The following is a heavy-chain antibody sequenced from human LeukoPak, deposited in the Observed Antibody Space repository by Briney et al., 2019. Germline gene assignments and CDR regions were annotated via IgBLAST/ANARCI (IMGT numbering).Heavy chain of an antibody. Sequence: SQTLSLTCTVSGGSISSGGYYWSWIRQPPGKGLEWIGYIYHSGSTYYNPSLKSRVTISVDRSKNQFSLKLSSVTAADTAVYYCARHSSSSPFDYWGQGTLVTVSS. CDR2: IYHSGST. J-gene: IGHJ4*02. V-gene: IGHV4-30-2*01. D-gene: IGHD6-6*01. CDR1: GGSISSGGYY. CDR3: ARHSSSSPFDY.